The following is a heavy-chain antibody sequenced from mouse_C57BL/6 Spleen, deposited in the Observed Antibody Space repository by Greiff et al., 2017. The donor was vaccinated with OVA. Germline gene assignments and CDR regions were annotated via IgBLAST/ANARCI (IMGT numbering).Heavy chain of an antibody. CDR2: IAPETGGT. J-gene: IGHJ2*01. D-gene: IGHD2-12*01. CDR1: GYTFTDYE. V-gene: IGHV1-15*01. CDR3: TRLEKLYQVPKGFDY. Sequence: VQRVESGAELVRPGASVTLSCKASGYTFTDYEMHWVKQTPVHGLEWIGAIAPETGGTAYNQKFKGKAILTADKSSSTAYMELRSLTSEDSAVYYCTRLEKLYQVPKGFDYWGQGTTLTVSS.